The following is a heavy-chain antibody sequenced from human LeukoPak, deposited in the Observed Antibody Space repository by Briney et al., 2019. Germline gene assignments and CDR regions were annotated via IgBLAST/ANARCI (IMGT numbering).Heavy chain of an antibody. CDR3: ARRASGVLRYVDWPLDY. CDR1: GYTFTEFY. D-gene: IGHD3-9*01. V-gene: IGHV1-46*01. J-gene: IGHJ4*02. CDR2: INSIGGST. Sequence: GYTFTEFYVYRGREAPGPGVGWMGVINSIGGSTNYAHKIQRRVTITRDTSTSTVYMELSSLRAEDAAVYYYARRASGVLRYVDWPLDYWGQGTLVTVSS.